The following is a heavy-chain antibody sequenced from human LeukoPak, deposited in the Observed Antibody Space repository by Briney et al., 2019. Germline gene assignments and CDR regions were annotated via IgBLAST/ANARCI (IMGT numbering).Heavy chain of an antibody. V-gene: IGHV1-8*01. CDR1: GYTFTSYD. CDR3: ARGLSSLGDFDY. CDR2: MNPNSGNT. Sequence: ASVKVSCKASGYTFTSYDINWVRQATGQGLEWMGWMNPNSGNTGYAQKFQGRVTMTRSTSISTAYMELSSLRSEDTAVYYCARGLSSLGDFDYWGQGTLVTVSS. J-gene: IGHJ4*02. D-gene: IGHD3-16*01.